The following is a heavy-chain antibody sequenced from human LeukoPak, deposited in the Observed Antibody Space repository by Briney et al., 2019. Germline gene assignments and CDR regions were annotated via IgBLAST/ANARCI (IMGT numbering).Heavy chain of an antibody. V-gene: IGHV4-39*07. CDR1: GGSISSSSYY. CDR2: IYYSGST. J-gene: IGHJ2*01. Sequence: PSETLSLTCTVSGGSISSSSYYWGWIRQPPGKGLEWIGSIYYSGSTYNNPSLKSRVTISVDTSKNQFSLKLSSVTAADTAVYYCARERNGYSYGLWYFDLWGRGTLVTVSS. D-gene: IGHD5-18*01. CDR3: ARERNGYSYGLWYFDL.